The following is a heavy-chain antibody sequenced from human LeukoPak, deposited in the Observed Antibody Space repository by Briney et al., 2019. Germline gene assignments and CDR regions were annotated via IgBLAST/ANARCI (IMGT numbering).Heavy chain of an antibody. V-gene: IGHV3-53*01. CDR2: IYTGGNT. CDR1: GFTVDSNY. Sequence: GGSLRLSCAASGFTVDSNYLSWVRQAPGKGLEWVSTIYTGGNTYYAASVKGRFTISRDFSKNTVFLHMNSLRAEDTAMCYCARGDDSGYYDYFDYWGQGALVTVSS. J-gene: IGHJ4*02. D-gene: IGHD3-22*01. CDR3: ARGDDSGYYDYFDY.